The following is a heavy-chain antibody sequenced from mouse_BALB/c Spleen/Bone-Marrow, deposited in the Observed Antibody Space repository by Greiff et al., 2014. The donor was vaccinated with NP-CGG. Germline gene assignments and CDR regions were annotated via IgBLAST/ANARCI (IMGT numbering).Heavy chain of an antibody. J-gene: IGHJ2*01. CDR1: GYAFTNYL. Sequence: QVQLQQPGAELVRPGTSVKVSCKASGYAFTNYLIEWVKQRPGQGLEWIGVINPGSGGTNYNEKFKGKATLTADKSSSTAYMQLCSLTSDDSAVYFCARGDYRSYYFDYWGQGTTLTVSS. V-gene: IGHV1-54*01. CDR3: ARGDYRSYYFDY. D-gene: IGHD2-14*01. CDR2: INPGSGGT.